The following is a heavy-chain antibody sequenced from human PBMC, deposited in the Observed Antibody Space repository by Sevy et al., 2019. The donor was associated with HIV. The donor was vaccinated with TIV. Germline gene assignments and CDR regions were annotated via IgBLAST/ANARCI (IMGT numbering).Heavy chain of an antibody. D-gene: IGHD6-19*01. CDR3: VRDSSGWVVDAFDI. V-gene: IGHV1-2*02. CDR2: INPNSGGT. J-gene: IGHJ3*02. CDR1: GYTFTGYY. Sequence: ASVKVSCKASGYTFTGYYMHWVRQAPGQGLEWMGWINPNSGGTNYAQRFQGRVTMTRDTSISTAYMELSRLRSDDTAVYYCVRDSSGWVVDAFDIWGQGTMVTVSS.